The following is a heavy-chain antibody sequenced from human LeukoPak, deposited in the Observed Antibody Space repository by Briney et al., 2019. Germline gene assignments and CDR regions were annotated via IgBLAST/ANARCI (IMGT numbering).Heavy chain of an antibody. Sequence: GASVKVSCKASGYTFTSYYMHWVRRAPGQGLEWMGIINPSGGSTSYAQKFQGRVTMTRDTSTSTVYMELSGLRSEDTAVYYCARDVLRFLASNWFDPWGQGTLVTVSS. CDR2: INPSGGST. J-gene: IGHJ5*02. V-gene: IGHV1-46*03. CDR3: ARDVLRFLASNWFDP. CDR1: GYTFTSYY. D-gene: IGHD3-3*01.